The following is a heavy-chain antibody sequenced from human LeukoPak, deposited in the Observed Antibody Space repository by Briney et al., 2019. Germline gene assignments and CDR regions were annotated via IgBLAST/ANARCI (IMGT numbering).Heavy chain of an antibody. CDR1: GGSFSGYY. Sequence: SETLSLTCAVYGGSFSGYYWSWIRQPPGKGLGWIGEINHSGSTNYNPSLKSRVTISVDTSKNQFSLKLSSVTAADTAVYYCARVNARYDYWGQGTLVTVSS. J-gene: IGHJ4*02. CDR2: INHSGST. CDR3: ARVNARYDY. V-gene: IGHV4-34*01.